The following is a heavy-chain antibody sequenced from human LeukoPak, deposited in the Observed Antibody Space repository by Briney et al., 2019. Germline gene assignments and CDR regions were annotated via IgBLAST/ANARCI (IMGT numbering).Heavy chain of an antibody. J-gene: IGHJ6*03. Sequence: ASVKVSCKASGGTYNNYAITWVRQAPGQGLEWVGGILTAFGTSNYAQRFQGRVTITADESTGTTYMELSRLRSEDTAVYYCARDHRGFYYGSGNYYYLDVWGKGNTVTVSS. CDR3: ARDHRGFYYGSGNYYYLDV. D-gene: IGHD3-10*01. CDR2: ILTAFGTS. CDR1: GGTYNNYA. V-gene: IGHV1-69*13.